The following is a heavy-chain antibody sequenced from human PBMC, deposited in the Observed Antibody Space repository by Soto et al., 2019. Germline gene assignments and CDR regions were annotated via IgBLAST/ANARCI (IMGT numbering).Heavy chain of an antibody. Sequence: GGSLRLSCAASGFTFSNAWMNWVRQAPGKGLEWVGRIKSKTDGGTTDYAAPVKGRFTISRDDSKNTLYLQMNSLKTEVTAVYYCTTGNPLWFGELYFPFDYWGQGTLVTVSS. CDR2: IKSKTDGGTT. J-gene: IGHJ4*02. V-gene: IGHV3-15*07. D-gene: IGHD3-10*01. CDR1: GFTFSNAW. CDR3: TTGNPLWFGELYFPFDY.